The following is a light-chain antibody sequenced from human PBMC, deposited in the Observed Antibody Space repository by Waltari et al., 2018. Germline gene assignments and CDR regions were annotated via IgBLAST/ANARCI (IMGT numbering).Light chain of an antibody. CDR3: VAWDDSLSGRV. Sequence: QSVLTQPPSASGTPGQRVTISCSGSSSNIGTNYVYWYQQLPGTAPKLFIYRNKKRTSEGPDRFSGSKSGTSASLAISGLRSEDEADYYCVAWDDSLSGRVFGGGTKVTVL. V-gene: IGLV1-47*01. J-gene: IGLJ3*02. CDR2: RNK. CDR1: SSNIGTNY.